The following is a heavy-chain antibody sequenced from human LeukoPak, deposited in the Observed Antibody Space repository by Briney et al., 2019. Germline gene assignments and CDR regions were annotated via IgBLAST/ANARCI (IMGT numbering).Heavy chain of an antibody. V-gene: IGHV3-9*01. CDR1: GFTFDDYA. CDR2: ISWNSGSI. Sequence: GGSLRLSCAASGFTFDDYAMHWVRQAPGKGLEWVSGISWNSGSIGYADSVKGRFTISRDNAKNSLYLQMNSLRAEDTALYYCAKGGGIAVAGTRFDYWGQGTLVTVSS. CDR3: AKGGGIAVAGTRFDY. D-gene: IGHD6-19*01. J-gene: IGHJ4*02.